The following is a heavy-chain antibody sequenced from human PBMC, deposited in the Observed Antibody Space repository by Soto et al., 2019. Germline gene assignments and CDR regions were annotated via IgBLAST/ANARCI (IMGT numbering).Heavy chain of an antibody. CDR3: ARGLGTVTTPDAFDI. CDR2: IYSGGST. V-gene: IGHV3-66*01. CDR1: GFTVSSNY. Sequence: EVQLVESGGGLVQPGGSLRLSCAASGFTVSSNYMSWVRQAPGKGLEWVSVIYSGGSTYYADSVKGRFTISRDNSKNTLYLQMNSLRAEDTAVYYCARGLGTVTTPDAFDIWGHGTMVTVSS. J-gene: IGHJ3*02. D-gene: IGHD4-17*01.